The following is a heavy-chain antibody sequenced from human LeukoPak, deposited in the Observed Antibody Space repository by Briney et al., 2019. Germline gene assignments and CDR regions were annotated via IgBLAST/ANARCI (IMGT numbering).Heavy chain of an antibody. CDR3: ARVVMDTAMVFAFDI. V-gene: IGHV1-2*02. J-gene: IGHJ3*02. CDR2: INPNSGGT. D-gene: IGHD5-18*01. CDR1: GYTFTGYY. Sequence: GASVKVSCKASGYTFTGYYMHWVRQAPGQGLEWMGWINPNSGGTNYAQKLQGRVTMTTDTSTSTAYMELRSLRSDDTAVYYCARVVMDTAMVFAFDIWGQGTMVTVSS.